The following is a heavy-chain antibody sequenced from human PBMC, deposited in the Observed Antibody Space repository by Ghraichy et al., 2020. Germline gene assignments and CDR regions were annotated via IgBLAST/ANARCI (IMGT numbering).Heavy chain of an antibody. CDR2: ISSTSSTK. D-gene: IGHD4-17*01. CDR1: GFTFSYYS. J-gene: IGHJ6*02. Sequence: GGSLRLSCAASGFTFSYYSIMWVRQAPGKGLEWVSYISSTSSTKYYADSVKGRFTVSRDDAKNALFLQMNSLRADDTAVYYCARALFHDYGVSSHYFYHMDVWGQGTTVAVSS. V-gene: IGHV3-48*04. CDR3: ARALFHDYGVSSHYFYHMDV.